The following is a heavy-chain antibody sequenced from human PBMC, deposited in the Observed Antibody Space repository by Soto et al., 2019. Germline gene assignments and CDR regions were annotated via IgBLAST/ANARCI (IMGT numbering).Heavy chain of an antibody. CDR2: IYPGDSDT. CDR1: GYSFTSYW. J-gene: IGHJ5*02. Sequence: PGESLKISCKGSGYSFTSYWIGWVRQMPGKGLEWMGIIYPGDSDTRYSPSFQGQVTISADKSISTAYLQWSSLKASDTAIFYCARLWFLISSGIVVVPIGVSSWFDPWGQGTLVTVSS. D-gene: IGHD2-2*01. V-gene: IGHV5-51*01. CDR3: ARLWFLISSGIVVVPIGVSSWFDP.